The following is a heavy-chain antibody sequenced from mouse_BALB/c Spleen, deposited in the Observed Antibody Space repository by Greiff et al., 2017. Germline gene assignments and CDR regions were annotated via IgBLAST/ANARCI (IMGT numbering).Heavy chain of an antibody. V-gene: IGHV14-4*02. CDR3: NEGLRLAY. J-gene: IGHJ3*01. CDR2: IDPENGDT. Sequence: VQLQQSGAELVRSGASVKLSCTASGFNIKDYYMHWVKQRPEQGLEWIGWIDPENGDTEYAPKFQGKATMTADTSSNTAYLQLSSLTSEDTAVYYCNEGLRLAYWGQGTLVTVSA. D-gene: IGHD1-1*01. CDR1: GFNIKDYY.